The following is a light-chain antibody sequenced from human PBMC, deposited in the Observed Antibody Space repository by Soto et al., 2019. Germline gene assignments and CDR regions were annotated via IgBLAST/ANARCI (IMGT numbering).Light chain of an antibody. CDR2: GAS. Sequence: EVVMAQSPATLSVAQGERVTLSCRASQSINNDLAWYQQKVGQGPRLLIYGASTRATGIPARFSGSGSGTEFTLTISSLQSEDSAVYYCQQYNKWPPLTFGGGTKVEIK. J-gene: IGKJ4*01. V-gene: IGKV3-15*01. CDR1: QSINND. CDR3: QQYNKWPPLT.